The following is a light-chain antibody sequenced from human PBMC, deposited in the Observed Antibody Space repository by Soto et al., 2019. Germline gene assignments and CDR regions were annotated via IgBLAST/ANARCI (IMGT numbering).Light chain of an antibody. CDR1: QSISSW. V-gene: IGKV1-5*01. J-gene: IGKJ1*01. CDR2: DAS. CDR3: QHYNTYTWT. Sequence: GDRATITCLASQSISSWLAWYQQKPGKAPKLLIYDASSLESGVPSRFSGSGSGTEFTLTISSLQPDDFATYYCQHYNTYTWTFGLGTKVDIK.